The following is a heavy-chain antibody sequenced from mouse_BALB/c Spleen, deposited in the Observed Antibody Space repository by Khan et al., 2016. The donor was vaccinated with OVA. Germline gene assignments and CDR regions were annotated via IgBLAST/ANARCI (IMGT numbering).Heavy chain of an antibody. V-gene: IGHV3-8*02. CDR1: GDSITSGY. CDR2: ISYSGST. CDR3: ARFYYDYAGAFAY. D-gene: IGHD2-4*01. Sequence: EVQLQESGPSLVKPSQTLSLTCSVTGDSITSGYWNWIRKFPGNKLEYMGYISYSGSTYYNPSLNSRISITRDTSKNQYYLQLNSLTTVDTATSFCARFYYDYAGAFAYWGQGTLVTVSA. J-gene: IGHJ3*01.